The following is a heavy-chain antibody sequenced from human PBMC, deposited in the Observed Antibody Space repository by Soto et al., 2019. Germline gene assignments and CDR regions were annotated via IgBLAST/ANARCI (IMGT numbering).Heavy chain of an antibody. D-gene: IGHD2-2*01. CDR2: IYPGDSDT. CDR3: ARLAGCDPWTSCYVGMGWFDP. V-gene: IGHV5-51*01. Sequence: PGESLKISCKGSGYSFTSYWIGWVRQMPGKGLEWMGIIYPGDSDTRYSPSFQGQVTISADKSISTAYLQWSSLKASDTAMYYCARLAGCDPWTSCYVGMGWFDPWGQGTLVTVSS. CDR1: GYSFTSYW. J-gene: IGHJ5*02.